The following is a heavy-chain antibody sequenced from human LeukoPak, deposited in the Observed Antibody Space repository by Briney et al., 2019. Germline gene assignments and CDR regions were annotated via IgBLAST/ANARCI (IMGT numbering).Heavy chain of an antibody. CDR1: GFTFSGYW. Sequence: GGSLRLSCAASGFTFSGYWMSWVRQAPGKGLEWVANINQDGSEEYYVDSVKGRFTISRDNAKNSLYLQMNSLRAEDTAVYYCARVDRFRDYWGQGTLVTVSS. CDR2: INQDGSEE. J-gene: IGHJ4*02. D-gene: IGHD2-2*03. CDR3: ARVDRFRDY. V-gene: IGHV3-7*01.